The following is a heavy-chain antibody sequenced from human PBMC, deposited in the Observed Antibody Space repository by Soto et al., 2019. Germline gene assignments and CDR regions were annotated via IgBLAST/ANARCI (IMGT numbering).Heavy chain of an antibody. CDR1: GFTFGDYA. V-gene: IGHV3-49*05. CDR2: IRSKAYGGTT. J-gene: IGHJ4*02. D-gene: IGHD6-6*01. Sequence: EVQLVESGGGLVKPGRSLRLSCTASGFTFGDYAMSWFRQAPGKGLEWVGFIRSKAYGGTTEYAASVKGRFTISRDDTKRIAYLQMNSLKTEDTAVYYCTRGPSYSSSSPFDYWGQGTLVTVSS. CDR3: TRGPSYSSSSPFDY.